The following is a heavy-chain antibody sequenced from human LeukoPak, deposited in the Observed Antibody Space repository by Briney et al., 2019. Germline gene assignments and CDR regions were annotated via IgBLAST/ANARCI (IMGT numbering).Heavy chain of an antibody. CDR2: INHSGST. J-gene: IGHJ4*02. Sequence: SETLSLTCAVYGGSFSGYYWSWIRQPPGKGLEWIGEINHSGSTNYNPSLKSRVTISVDTSKNQFSLKLSSVTAADTAVYYCARGADIVLMVYAAASSYFDYWGQGTLVTVSS. CDR1: GGSFSGYY. D-gene: IGHD2-8*01. V-gene: IGHV4-34*01. CDR3: ARGADIVLMVYAAASSYFDY.